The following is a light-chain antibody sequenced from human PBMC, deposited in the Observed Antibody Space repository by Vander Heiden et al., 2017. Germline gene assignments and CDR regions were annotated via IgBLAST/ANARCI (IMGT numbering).Light chain of an antibody. V-gene: IGLV1-40*01. CDR3: QSYDSSLSGVV. Sequence: QSVLTQPPSVSGAPGHRVTISCTGSSSNIGAGYDVHWYQQLPGTAPKLLIYGNSNRPSGVPDRFSGSKSGTSAPLAITGLQAEDEADYYCQSYDSSLSGVVFGGGTKLTVL. CDR2: GNS. CDR1: SSNIGAGYD. J-gene: IGLJ2*01.